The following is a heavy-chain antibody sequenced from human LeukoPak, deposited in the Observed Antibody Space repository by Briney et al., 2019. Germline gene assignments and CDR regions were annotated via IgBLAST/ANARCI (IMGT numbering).Heavy chain of an antibody. J-gene: IGHJ4*02. CDR2: IRYDGSNK. CDR3: AEDASLLVPAAIPDDY. Sequence: GGSLRLSCAASGFTFSSYGMHWVRQAPGKGLEWVAFIRYDGSNKYYADSVKGRFTISRDNSKNTLYLQMNSLRAEDTAVYYCAEDASLLVPAAIPDDYWGQGTLVTVSS. D-gene: IGHD2-2*01. CDR1: GFTFSSYG. V-gene: IGHV3-30*02.